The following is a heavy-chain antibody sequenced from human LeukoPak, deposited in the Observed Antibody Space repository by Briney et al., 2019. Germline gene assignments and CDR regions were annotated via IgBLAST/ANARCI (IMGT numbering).Heavy chain of an antibody. J-gene: IGHJ3*02. CDR2: FDPEDGET. D-gene: IGHD1-26*01. V-gene: IGHV1-24*01. Sequence: ASVKVSCKVSGYTLTELSMHWVRQAPGKGLEWMGGFDPEDGETIYAQKFQGRVTMTEDTSTDTAYMELSSLRSEDTAVYYCATAISGSWIDAFDIWGQGTMVTVSS. CDR3: ATAISGSWIDAFDI. CDR1: GYTLTELS.